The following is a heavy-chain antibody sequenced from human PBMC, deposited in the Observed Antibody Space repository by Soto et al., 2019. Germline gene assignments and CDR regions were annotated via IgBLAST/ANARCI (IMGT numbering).Heavy chain of an antibody. CDR2: IYHSGRT. J-gene: IGHJ6*02. CDR1: GGSISSNYW. CDR3: VRDPGFGELWGMDV. Sequence: QVQLQESGPGLVKPSGTLSLTCAVSGGSISSNYWWSWVRQPPGKGLEWIGEIYHSGRTNYNPSLKSRITISIDKSKNQFYLMVSSVTAADTAVYYCVRDPGFGELWGMDVWGQGTTVTVSS. V-gene: IGHV4-4*02. D-gene: IGHD3-10*01.